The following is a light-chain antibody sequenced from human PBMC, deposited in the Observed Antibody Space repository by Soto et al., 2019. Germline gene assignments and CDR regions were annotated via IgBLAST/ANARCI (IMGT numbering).Light chain of an antibody. CDR3: QQYNNWPHT. CDR2: DVS. Sequence: ETVMTQSPATLSVSPGERATLSCRASESVSTNLAWYQQKPGQAPRLLIYDVSTGATGIPPRFSGRGSGTEFTLTISSXQSEDFAVYYCQQYNNWPHTFGQGTKVDTK. V-gene: IGKV3-15*01. CDR1: ESVSTN. J-gene: IGKJ1*01.